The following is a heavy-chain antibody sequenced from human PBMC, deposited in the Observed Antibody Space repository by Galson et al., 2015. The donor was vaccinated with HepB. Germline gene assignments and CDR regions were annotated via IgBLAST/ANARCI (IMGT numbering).Heavy chain of an antibody. CDR1: GFTFSDYY. CDR2: ISSSSSYT. V-gene: IGHV3-11*06. CDR3: ARVVYYYYYGMDV. Sequence: SLRLSCAASGFTFSDYYMSWIRQAPGKGLEWVSYISSSSSYTNYADSVKGRFTISRNNAKNSLYLQMNSLRAEDTAVYYCARVVYYYYYGMDVWGQGTTVTVSS. J-gene: IGHJ6*02.